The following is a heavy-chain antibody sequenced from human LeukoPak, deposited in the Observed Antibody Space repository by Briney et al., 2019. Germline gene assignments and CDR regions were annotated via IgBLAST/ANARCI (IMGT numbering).Heavy chain of an antibody. Sequence: SETLSLTCTVSGGSISSSNYYWGWIRQPPGKGLEWIGSIYYSGSTYFNPSLKSRVTISVDTSKNQSSLKVSSVTAADTAVYYCARERTYGNYFDYWGQGALVTVSS. V-gene: IGHV4-39*07. J-gene: IGHJ4*02. CDR2: IYYSGST. CDR1: GGSISSSNYY. D-gene: IGHD3-10*01. CDR3: ARERTYGNYFDY.